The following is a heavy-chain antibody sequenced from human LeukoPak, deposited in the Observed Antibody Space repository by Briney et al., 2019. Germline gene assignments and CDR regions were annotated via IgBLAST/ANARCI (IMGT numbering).Heavy chain of an antibody. D-gene: IGHD7-27*01. CDR3: ASRKLGNDY. J-gene: IGHJ4*02. V-gene: IGHV4-38-2*02. CDR1: GYSISSGYY. CDR2: IYHSGLT. Sequence: KSSETLSLTCTVSGYSISSGYYWGWIRQPPGKGLEWIGNIYHSGLTYYNPSLKSRVTISADTSQNQFSLKLSSVTAADTAVYYCASRKLGNDYWGQGTLVTVSS.